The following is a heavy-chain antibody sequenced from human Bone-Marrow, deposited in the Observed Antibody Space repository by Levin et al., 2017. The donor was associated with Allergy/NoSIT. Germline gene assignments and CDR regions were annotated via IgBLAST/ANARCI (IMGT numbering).Heavy chain of an antibody. Sequence: PGGSLRLSCAASGFTFGTYNMHWVRQAPGKGLEWVAVISSDENRAYYADSVKGRFTISRDSSKNTLFLQMNSLTPEDTAVFYCGRGMADILPLGFYFDHWGRGTLVTVSS. J-gene: IGHJ4*02. D-gene: IGHD5-24*01. CDR1: GFTFGTYN. CDR2: ISSDENRA. CDR3: GRGMADILPLGFYFDH. V-gene: IGHV3-30-3*01.